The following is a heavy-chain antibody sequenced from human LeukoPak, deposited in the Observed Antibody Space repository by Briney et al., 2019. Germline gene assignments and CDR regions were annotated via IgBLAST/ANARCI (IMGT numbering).Heavy chain of an antibody. CDR3: ASLSSCWLAVDS. V-gene: IGHV5-51*01. D-gene: IGHD6-13*01. CDR1: GYRFTSYR. Sequence: PGESLKIPCKRSGYRFTSYRIAWVRQMPGKGLEWMEIIYPGDSDARYSPSFEGQVTISDEKSISTDYVQWSSLKDCDAHRCYCASLSSCWLAVDSWGQGTLVTVSS. J-gene: IGHJ4*02. CDR2: IYPGDSDA.